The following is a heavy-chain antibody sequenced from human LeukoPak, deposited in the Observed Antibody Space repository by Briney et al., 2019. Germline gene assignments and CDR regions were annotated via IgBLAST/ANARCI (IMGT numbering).Heavy chain of an antibody. D-gene: IGHD1-26*01. CDR1: GASITSCY. CDR2: LYTTGTT. Sequence: PSETLSLTCAVSGASITSCYWSWVRQSAGKGLEWIGRLYTTGTTNCNPSLKSRVTMSGDSSKNQLSLTLTSVTAADTAVYYCVRDGANWEEPNDAFDTWGQGTLVTVSS. V-gene: IGHV4-4*07. CDR3: VRDGANWEEPNDAFDT. J-gene: IGHJ3*02.